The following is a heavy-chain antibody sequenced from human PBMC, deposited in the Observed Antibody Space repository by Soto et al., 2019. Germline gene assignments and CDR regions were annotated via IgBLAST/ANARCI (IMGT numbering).Heavy chain of an antibody. CDR3: AIRFHDYGGIDY. J-gene: IGHJ4*02. CDR1: GFTVSSNY. V-gene: IGHV3-53*01. Sequence: GGSLRLSCAASGFTVSSNYMSWVRQAPGKGLEWVSVIYSGGSTYYADSVKGRFTISRDNSKNTLYLQMNSLRAEDTAVYYCAIRFHDYGGIDYWGQGTLVTVSS. D-gene: IGHD4-17*01. CDR2: IYSGGST.